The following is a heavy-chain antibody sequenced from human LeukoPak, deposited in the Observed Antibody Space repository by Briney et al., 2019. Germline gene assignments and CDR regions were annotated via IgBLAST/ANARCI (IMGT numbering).Heavy chain of an antibody. J-gene: IGHJ4*02. CDR2: IYYSGST. D-gene: IGHD3-10*01. CDR3: ARALAHGSGSYPFGY. V-gene: IGHV4-59*01. CDR1: GGSISSYY. Sequence: PSETLSLTCTVSGGSISSYYWSWIRQPPGKGLEWIGYIYYSGSTNYNPSLKSRVTISVDTSKNQFSLKLSSVTAADTAVYYCARALAHGSGSYPFGYWGQGTLVTVSS.